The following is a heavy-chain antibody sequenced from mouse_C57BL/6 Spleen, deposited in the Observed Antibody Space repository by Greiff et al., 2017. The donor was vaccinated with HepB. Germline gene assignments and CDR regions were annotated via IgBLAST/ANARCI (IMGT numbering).Heavy chain of an antibody. Sequence: DVKLVESGGGLVQPGGSMKLSCVASGFTFSNYWMNWVRQSPEKGLEWVAQIRLKSDNYATHYAESVKGRFTISRDDSKSSVYLQMNNLRAEDTGIYYCTTDYYGSSYETYWGQGTLVTVSA. J-gene: IGHJ3*01. CDR2: IRLKSDNYAT. CDR3: TTDYYGSSYETY. D-gene: IGHD1-1*01. CDR1: GFTFSNYW. V-gene: IGHV6-3*01.